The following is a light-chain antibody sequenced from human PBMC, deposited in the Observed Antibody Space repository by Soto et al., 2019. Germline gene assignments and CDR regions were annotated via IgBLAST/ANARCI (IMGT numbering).Light chain of an antibody. CDR1: QGVISTY. J-gene: IGKJ1*01. V-gene: IGKV3-20*01. Sequence: EIVLTQSPGPLSLSPGGRATLSGRASQGVISTYLAWDQQKPGQAPRLLIYGASSRASGIPDRFSGSGSGTDFTLTISRLEPEDFAVYYCQQYGNSPRTFGQGTKVEIK. CDR3: QQYGNSPRT. CDR2: GAS.